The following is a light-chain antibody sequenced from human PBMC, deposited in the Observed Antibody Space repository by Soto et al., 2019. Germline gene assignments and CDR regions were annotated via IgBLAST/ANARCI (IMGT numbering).Light chain of an antibody. CDR2: AAS. Sequence: DIQMTQSPSSLSASVGDRVTITCRASQGISTYLAWYQQKPGKVPKLLIYAASTLQSGVPSRFSGSGSGTDFTLTISRLQPEDVATYYCQKYNSASWTFGQGTKVEIK. V-gene: IGKV1-27*01. CDR1: QGISTY. CDR3: QKYNSASWT. J-gene: IGKJ1*01.